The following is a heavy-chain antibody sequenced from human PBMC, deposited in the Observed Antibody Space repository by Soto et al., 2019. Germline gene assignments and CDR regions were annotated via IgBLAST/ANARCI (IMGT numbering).Heavy chain of an antibody. V-gene: IGHV1-18*01. Sequence: QVQLVQSGGEVKEPGASVKVSCKASGYTFINYGISWVRQAPGQGLEWVGWISTYNGKTKYAQNFQGRVTMTADTATTTVYRDLRSMRAADTAVYYCARDQVDCSGGICNSYFYYMDVWGKGTTVAVSS. CDR2: ISTYNGKT. CDR1: GYTFINYG. J-gene: IGHJ6*03. CDR3: ARDQVDCSGGICNSYFYYMDV. D-gene: IGHD2-15*01.